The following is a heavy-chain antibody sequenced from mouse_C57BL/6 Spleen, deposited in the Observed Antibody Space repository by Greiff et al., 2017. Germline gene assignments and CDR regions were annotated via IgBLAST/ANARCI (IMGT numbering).Heavy chain of an antibody. CDR1: GYAFTNYL. J-gene: IGHJ4*01. Sequence: QVQLQQSGAELVRPGTSVKVSCKASGYAFTNYLIEWVKQRPGQGLEWIGVINPGSGGTNYNEKFKGKATLTADKSSSTAYMQLSSLTSEDSAVXFCATDSSGYGYAMDYWGQGTSVTVSS. V-gene: IGHV1-54*01. CDR2: INPGSGGT. D-gene: IGHD3-2*02. CDR3: ATDSSGYGYAMDY.